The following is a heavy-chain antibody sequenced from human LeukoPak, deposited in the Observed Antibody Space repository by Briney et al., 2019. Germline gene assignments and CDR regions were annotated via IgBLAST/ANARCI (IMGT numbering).Heavy chain of an antibody. D-gene: IGHD3-22*01. J-gene: IGHJ2*01. CDR2: VSHSGSS. CDR1: GGPFRGFF. CDR3: ARDRSPFDL. V-gene: IGHV4-34*10. Sequence: SETLSLTCAVYGGPFRGFFWSWIRQAPGKGLEWIGEVSHSGSSNYNPSLKSRINISLDTSKSQFSLKLSSVTAADTAVYYCARDRSPFDLWGRGTLVTVSS.